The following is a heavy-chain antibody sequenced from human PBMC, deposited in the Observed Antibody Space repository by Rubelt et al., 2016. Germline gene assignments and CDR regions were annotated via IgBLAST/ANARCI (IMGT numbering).Heavy chain of an antibody. V-gene: IGHV4-34*01. CDR2: INHSGST. J-gene: IGHJ6*02. CDR1: GGSFSGYY. CDR3: ARGRRGSSSWLGRDYYGMDV. D-gene: IGHD6-13*01. Sequence: QVQLQQWGAGLLKPSETLSLTCAVYGGSFSGYYWSWIRQPPGKGLEWIGEINHSGSTNYNPSLKSRVTDAVGTSKNQFSLKLSSVTAADTAVYYCARGRRGSSSWLGRDYYGMDVWGQGTTVTVSS.